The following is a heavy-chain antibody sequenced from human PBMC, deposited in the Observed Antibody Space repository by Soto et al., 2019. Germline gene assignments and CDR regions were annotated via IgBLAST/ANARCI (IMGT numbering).Heavy chain of an antibody. V-gene: IGHV3-30*18. CDR3: AKDGSDYGMDV. CDR1: GFTFSSYG. CDR2: ISYDGSNK. Sequence: PGGSLRLSCAASGFTFSSYGMHWVRQAPGKGLEWVAAISYDGSNKYYADSVKGRFTISRDNSKNTLYLQMNSLRAEDTAVYYCAKDGSDYGMDVWGQGTTVTRLL. J-gene: IGHJ6*02.